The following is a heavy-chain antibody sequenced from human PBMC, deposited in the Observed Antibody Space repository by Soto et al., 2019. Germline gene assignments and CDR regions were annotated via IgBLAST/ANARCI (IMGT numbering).Heavy chain of an antibody. J-gene: IGHJ6*02. Sequence: SETLSLTCTVSGGSISSGGYYWSWIRQHPGKGLEWIGYIYYSGSTYYNPSLKSRVTISVDTSKNQFSLKLSSVTAADTAVYYCARDHLPGNSFYYYYGMDVGGQGPTVTVSS. CDR1: GGSISSGGYY. V-gene: IGHV4-31*03. CDR2: IYYSGST. D-gene: IGHD3-9*01. CDR3: ARDHLPGNSFYYYYGMDV.